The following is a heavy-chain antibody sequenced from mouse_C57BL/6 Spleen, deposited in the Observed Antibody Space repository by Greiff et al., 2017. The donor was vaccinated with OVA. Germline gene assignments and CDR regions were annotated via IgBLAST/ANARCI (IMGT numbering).Heavy chain of an antibody. J-gene: IGHJ2*01. CDR1: GFTFSNYW. D-gene: IGHD1-1*01. CDR2: IRLKSDNYAT. Sequence: EVKLLESGGGLVQPGGSMKLSCVASGFTFSNYWMNWVRQSPEKGLEWVAQIRLKSDNYATHYAESVKGRFTISRDDSKSSVYLQMNNLRAEDTGIDYCTKDYYGSSYGFDYWGQGTTLTVSS. CDR3: TKDYYGSSYGFDY. V-gene: IGHV6-3*01.